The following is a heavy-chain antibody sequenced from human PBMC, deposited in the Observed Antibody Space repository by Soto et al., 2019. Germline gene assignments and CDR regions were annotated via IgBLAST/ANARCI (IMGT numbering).Heavy chain of an antibody. CDR2: ILVGGST. CDR1: GFICSSYD. D-gene: IGHD2-8*02. Sequence: GGSLRLSCAASGFICSSYDMSWVRQAPGKGLEWVSTILVGGSTHYEDSVKGRFTISRDRSKNTVYLQMNSLTAGDMAMYYCAKATATGGGAFDICGQGTMVTVSS. CDR3: AKATATGGGAFDI. J-gene: IGHJ3*02. V-gene: IGHV3-23*01.